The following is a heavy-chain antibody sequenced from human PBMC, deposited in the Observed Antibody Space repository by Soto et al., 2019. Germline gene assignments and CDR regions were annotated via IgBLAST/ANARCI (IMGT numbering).Heavy chain of an antibody. CDR3: AKDPGMITFGGAHFAY. J-gene: IGHJ4*02. D-gene: IGHD3-16*01. V-gene: IGHV3-23*01. CDR1: GFTFSSYA. Sequence: EVQLLESGGGLVQPGGSLRLSCAASGFTFSSYAMSWVRQAPGKGLEWVSAISGSGGSTYYADSVKGRFTISRDNSKNTLYLQINSLRAEDTAVYYCAKDPGMITFGGAHFAYWGQGTLVTVSS. CDR2: ISGSGGST.